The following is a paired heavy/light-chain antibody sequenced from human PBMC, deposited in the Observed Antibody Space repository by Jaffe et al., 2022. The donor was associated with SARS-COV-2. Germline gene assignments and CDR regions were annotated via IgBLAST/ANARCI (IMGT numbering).Heavy chain of an antibody. Sequence: QVQLVESGGGVVQPGRSLRLSCAASGFSFSSYAMHWVRQAPGKGLEWVAVISYDVVNKFYADSVKGRFTISRDNSKNTLFLQMDNLRAEDTAVYYCAKDFWRRAWFVFDSWGQGSPVTVSS. D-gene: IGHD3-10*01. CDR1: GFSFSSYA. J-gene: IGHJ4*02. CDR2: ISYDVVNK. CDR3: AKDFWRRAWFVFDS. V-gene: IGHV3-30*18.
Light chain of an antibody. V-gene: IGKV3-20*01. J-gene: IGKJ4*01. Sequence: EIVLTQSPGTLSLSPGERGTLSCRSSQHISSSYLAWYQVKPGQPPRLLIYGASSRATGIPDRFSGSGSGTDFTLTISRLEPEDFAVYYCQQYGATPPVTFGGGTKVEIK. CDR2: GAS. CDR3: QQYGATPPVT. CDR1: QHISSSY.